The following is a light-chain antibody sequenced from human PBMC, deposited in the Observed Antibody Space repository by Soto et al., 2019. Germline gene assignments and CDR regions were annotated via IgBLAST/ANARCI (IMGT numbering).Light chain of an antibody. J-gene: IGKJ5*01. CDR1: QSVGSS. V-gene: IGKV3-11*01. CDR3: QQYGNSPQIT. Sequence: EIVLTQSPATLSLSPGERATLSCRASQSVGSSLAWYQQKLGQAPRLLIYAASDRATGIPGRFSGSGSGTDFTLIIGSLEPEDFAFYYCQQYGNSPQITFGQGTRLEIK. CDR2: AAS.